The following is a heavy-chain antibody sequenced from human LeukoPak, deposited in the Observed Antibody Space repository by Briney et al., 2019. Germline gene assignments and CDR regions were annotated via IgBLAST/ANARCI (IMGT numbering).Heavy chain of an antibody. CDR2: IGNKASNYAT. CDR1: GFTFSGPA. CDR3: TTWRDSRFDY. V-gene: IGHV3-73*01. Sequence: GGSLKLSCAASGFTFSGPAMHWVRQASGKGLEWVGHIGNKASNYATDYAPSLKGRFTISRDDSKDTAYLQVNSLRAQDTAVYYCTTWRDSRFDYWGQGTLVTVSS. J-gene: IGHJ4*02. D-gene: IGHD4-11*01.